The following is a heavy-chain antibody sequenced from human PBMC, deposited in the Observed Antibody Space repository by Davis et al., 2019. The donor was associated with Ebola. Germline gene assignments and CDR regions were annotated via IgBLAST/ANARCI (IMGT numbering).Heavy chain of an antibody. J-gene: IGHJ4*02. CDR2: FISKANSYAT. D-gene: IGHD2-2*01. V-gene: IGHV3-73*01. Sequence: GRSRRPPGPPPEFTFTGSTRHCVRQAPGTGRGWVGRFISKANSYATAYAAWVKGRFTISRDDSKNTAYLQMNNLKTEDTAVYYCTSWVPAATFDYWGQGTLVTVSS. CDR1: EFTFTGST. CDR3: TSWVPAATFDY.